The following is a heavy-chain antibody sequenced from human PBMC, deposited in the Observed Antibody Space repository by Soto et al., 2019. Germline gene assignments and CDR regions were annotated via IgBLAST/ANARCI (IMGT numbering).Heavy chain of an antibody. D-gene: IGHD2-15*01. Sequence: QVQLVESGGGVVQPGRSLRLSCAASGFTFSSYAMHWVRQAPGKGLEWVAVISYDGSNKYYADSVKGRFTISRDNSKNARYLQMNSLTAEDTAGYYCARGPYIVVGVAATLGWFDPWGQGTLVTVSS. V-gene: IGHV3-30-3*01. J-gene: IGHJ5*02. CDR2: ISYDGSNK. CDR3: ARGPYIVVGVAATLGWFDP. CDR1: GFTFSSYA.